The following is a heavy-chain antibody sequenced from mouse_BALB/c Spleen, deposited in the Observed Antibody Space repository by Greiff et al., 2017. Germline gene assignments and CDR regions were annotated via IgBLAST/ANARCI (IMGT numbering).Heavy chain of an antibody. Sequence: VQLQQSGAELVRPGASVTLSCKASGYTFTDYEMHWVKQTPVHGLEWIGAIDPETGGTAYNQKFKGKATLTADTSSSTAYMELRSLTSEDSAVYYCTRGLLRLYSIDYWGQGTTLTVSS. CDR1: GYTFTDYE. J-gene: IGHJ2*01. CDR3: TRGLLRLYSIDY. CDR2: IDPETGGT. D-gene: IGHD1-1*01. V-gene: IGHV1-15*01.